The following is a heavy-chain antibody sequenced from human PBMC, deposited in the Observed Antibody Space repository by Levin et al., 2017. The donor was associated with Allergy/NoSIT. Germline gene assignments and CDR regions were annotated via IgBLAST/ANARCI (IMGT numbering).Heavy chain of an antibody. CDR2: IYYSGST. CDR1: GGSISSYY. CDR3: AGGGGDSYGYVPVHDYWYFDR. V-gene: IGHV4-59*01. Sequence: SETLSLTCTVSGGSISSYYWSWIRQPPGKGLEWIGYIYYSGSTNYNPSPKSRVTISADTSKNHLSLKLSSVTAADTAVYYCAGGGGDSYGYVPVHDYWYFDRWGRGTLVTVSS. J-gene: IGHJ2*01. D-gene: IGHD5-18*01.